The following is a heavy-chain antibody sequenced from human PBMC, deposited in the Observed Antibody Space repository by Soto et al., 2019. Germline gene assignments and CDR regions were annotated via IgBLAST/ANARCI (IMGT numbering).Heavy chain of an antibody. Sequence: GGSLRLSCAASGFTFSSYGMHWVRQAPGKGLEWVAVIWYDGSNKYYADSVKGRFTISRDNSKNTLYLQMNSLRAEDTAVYYCARDRDYGDYGPNAFDIWGQGTMVTVSS. V-gene: IGHV3-33*08. CDR1: GFTFSSYG. CDR3: ARDRDYGDYGPNAFDI. J-gene: IGHJ3*02. D-gene: IGHD4-17*01. CDR2: IWYDGSNK.